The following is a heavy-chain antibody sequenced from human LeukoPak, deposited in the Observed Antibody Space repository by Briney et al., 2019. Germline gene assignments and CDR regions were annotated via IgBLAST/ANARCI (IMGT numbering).Heavy chain of an antibody. D-gene: IGHD3-16*01. V-gene: IGHV4-59*01. CDR1: GGSISSYY. Sequence: SETLSLTCTVSGGSISSYYWSWIRQPPGKGLEWIGYIYYSGSTNYNPSLKSRVTISVDTSKNQFSLKLSSVTAADMAVYYCARGGTTGSFDYWGQGTLVTVSS. CDR2: IYYSGST. J-gene: IGHJ4*02. CDR3: ARGGTTGSFDY.